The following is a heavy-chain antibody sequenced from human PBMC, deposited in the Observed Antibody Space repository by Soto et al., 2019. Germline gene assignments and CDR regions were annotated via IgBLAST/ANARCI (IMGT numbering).Heavy chain of an antibody. J-gene: IGHJ6*02. V-gene: IGHV3-23*01. CDR1: GFTFSKNA. D-gene: IGHD3-22*01. CDR3: AKSRQQLIGYYYYYGMDV. CDR2: ISGNAGST. Sequence: HPGGSLRLSCAASGFTFSKNAMSWVRQAPGKGLEWVSSISGNAGSTYYADSVKGRLTISRDNSKNTLYLQMNSVRAEDTAVYYCAKSRQQLIGYYYYYGMDVWGQGTTVTVSS.